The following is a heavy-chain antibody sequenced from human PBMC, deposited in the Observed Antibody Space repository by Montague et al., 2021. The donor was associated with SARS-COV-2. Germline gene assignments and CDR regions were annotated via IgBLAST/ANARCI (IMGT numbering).Heavy chain of an antibody. J-gene: IGHJ6*02. V-gene: IGHV3-30*04. D-gene: IGHD3-9*01. Sequence: SRRLSWSVSGFTFSSYAMHWVRQAPGKGLEWVAVISYDGSNKYYVDSVKGRFTISRDNSKNTLYLQMNSLRAEDTAVYYCAREGRYFDWLLNYYYCGMDVWGQGTTVTVSS. CDR1: GFTFSSYA. CDR3: AREGRYFDWLLNYYYCGMDV. CDR2: ISYDGSNK.